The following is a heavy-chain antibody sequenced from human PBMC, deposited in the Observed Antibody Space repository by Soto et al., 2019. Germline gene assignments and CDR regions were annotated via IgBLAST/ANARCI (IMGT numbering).Heavy chain of an antibody. J-gene: IGHJ4*02. Sequence: GGSLRLSCSASGFTFSSYAMHWVRQAPGKGLEYVSAISSNGGSTYYADSVKGRFTISRDNSKNTLYLQMISLRAEDTAVYYCVNDAAYYYGSGDPCYFDYWGQGTLVTVSS. CDR2: ISSNGGST. CDR3: VNDAAYYYGSGDPCYFDY. V-gene: IGHV3-64D*06. D-gene: IGHD3-10*01. CDR1: GFTFSSYA.